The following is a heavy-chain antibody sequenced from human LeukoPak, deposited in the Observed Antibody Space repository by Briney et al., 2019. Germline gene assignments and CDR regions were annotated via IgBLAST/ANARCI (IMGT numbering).Heavy chain of an antibody. CDR1: GFAFRTCT. J-gene: IGHJ6*02. CDR2: ISSTGDNI. Sequence: GGSLRLSCAASGFAFRTCTMNWVRQAPGKGLEWVSFISSTGDNIYYADSVKGRFTISRDNAKNSLYLQMNSLREEDTAVYYRGGEFSNSPARMDVWGQGALVTRLL. V-gene: IGHV3-21*06. D-gene: IGHD5-18*01. CDR3: GGEFSNSPARMDV.